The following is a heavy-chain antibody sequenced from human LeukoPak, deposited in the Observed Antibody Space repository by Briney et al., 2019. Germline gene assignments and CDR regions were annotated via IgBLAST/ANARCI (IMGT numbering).Heavy chain of an antibody. J-gene: IGHJ5*02. Sequence: GGSLRLSCAASGFTFSTYAMSWVRQAPGKGLEWVSVISGSGDSTYYADSVKGRFTISRDNSKNTLYLQMNSLRADDTAVYYCAREEVAVGGNWFDPWGQGTLVTVSS. CDR2: ISGSGDST. CDR1: GFTFSTYA. D-gene: IGHD6-19*01. V-gene: IGHV3-23*01. CDR3: AREEVAVGGNWFDP.